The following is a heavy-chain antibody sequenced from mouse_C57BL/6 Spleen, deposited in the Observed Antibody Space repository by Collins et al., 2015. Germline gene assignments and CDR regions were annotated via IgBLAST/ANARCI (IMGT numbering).Heavy chain of an antibody. CDR3: ARWGYGSSYEAWFAY. J-gene: IGHJ3*01. D-gene: IGHD1-1*01. Sequence: DVQLQESGPGLVKPSQSLSLTCTVTGYSITSDYAWNRIRQFPGNKLEWMGYISYSGSTSYNPSLKSRISITRDTSKNQFFLQLNSVTTEDTATYYCARWGYGSSYEAWFAYWGQGTLVTVSA. CDR1: GYSITSDYA. V-gene: IGHV3-2*02. CDR2: ISYSGST.